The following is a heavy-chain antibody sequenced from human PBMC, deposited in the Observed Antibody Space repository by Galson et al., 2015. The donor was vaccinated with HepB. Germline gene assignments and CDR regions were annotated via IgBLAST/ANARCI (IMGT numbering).Heavy chain of an antibody. CDR1: GYTFTDYY. V-gene: IGHV1-2*02. Sequence: SVKVSCKASGYTFTDYYMHWVRQAPGQGLEWMGWINPNSGGTNYAQKFQGRVTMTRDTSTSTVYMELSSLRSEDTAVYYCYVVVVIATQYYFDYWGQGTLVTVSS. D-gene: IGHD2-21*01. J-gene: IGHJ4*02. CDR3: YVVVVIATQYYFDY. CDR2: INPNSGGT.